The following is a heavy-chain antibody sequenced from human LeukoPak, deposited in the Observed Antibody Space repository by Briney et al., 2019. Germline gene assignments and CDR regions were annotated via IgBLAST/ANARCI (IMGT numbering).Heavy chain of an antibody. V-gene: IGHV3-48*03. Sequence: EGSLRLSCAASGFTFSSYEMNWVRQAPGKGLEWVSYISSSGSTIYYADSVKGRFTISRDSAKNSLYLQMNSLRAEDTAVYYCARQQRDFQHWGQGTLVTVSS. J-gene: IGHJ1*01. CDR3: ARQQRDFQH. CDR2: ISSSGSTI. CDR1: GFTFSSYE. D-gene: IGHD6-13*01.